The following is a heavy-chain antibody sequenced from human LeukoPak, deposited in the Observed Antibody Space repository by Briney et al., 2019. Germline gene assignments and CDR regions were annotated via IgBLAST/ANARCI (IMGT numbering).Heavy chain of an antibody. D-gene: IGHD3-10*01. J-gene: IGHJ6*03. Sequence: ASVKVSCKASGYTFTNYNINWVRQATGQGPEWMGWMNPNSGHTGYAQKFQGRVTMTRSTSISTAYMELSSLTSHDTAVYYCARERSYGSGGYYYYMDVWGTGTTVTVSS. V-gene: IGHV1-8*02. CDR1: GYTFTNYN. CDR3: ARERSYGSGGYYYYMDV. CDR2: MNPNSGHT.